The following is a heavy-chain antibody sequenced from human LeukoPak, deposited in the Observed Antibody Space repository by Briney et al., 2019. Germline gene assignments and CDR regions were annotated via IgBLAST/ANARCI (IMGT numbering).Heavy chain of an antibody. CDR3: ARTRSSGYYYDWFDP. V-gene: IGHV4-59*08. CDR2: IYYSGST. J-gene: IGHJ5*02. D-gene: IGHD3-22*01. Sequence: SETLSLTCTASGGSINNYYWSWIRQPPGKGLEWIGYIYYSGSTNYNPSLKSRVIISVDTSKNQFSLKLSSVTAADTAVYYCARTRSSGYYYDWFDPWGQGTLVTVSS. CDR1: GGSINNYY.